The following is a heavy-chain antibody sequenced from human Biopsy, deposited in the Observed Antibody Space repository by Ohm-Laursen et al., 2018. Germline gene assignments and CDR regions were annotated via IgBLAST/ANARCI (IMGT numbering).Heavy chain of an antibody. V-gene: IGHV4-61*01. D-gene: IGHD2/OR15-2a*01. J-gene: IGHJ6*02. CDR1: SGSISSGFYY. CDR2: VYYSGTT. Sequence: GTLSLTCTVSSGSISSGFYYWSWIRQPPGKGLEWIGHVYYSGTTNYNPSLKSRVTISVDTSKNQFSLRLNSVTATDTAVYYCARATNSTGWPYYYFYGMDVWGQGTTVTVSS. CDR3: ARATNSTGWPYYYFYGMDV.